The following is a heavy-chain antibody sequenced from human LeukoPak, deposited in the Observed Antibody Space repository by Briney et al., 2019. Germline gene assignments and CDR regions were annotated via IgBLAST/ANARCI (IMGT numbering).Heavy chain of an antibody. Sequence: PGGSLRLSCAASGFTFSSYAMTWVRQAPGKGLEWVSALSGSGGSTHYADSVKGRFTISRDNSKNTLYLQLSSLRAEDTAVYYCAKTPLIVGATSSFQHWGQGTLVTVSS. CDR2: LSGSGGST. J-gene: IGHJ1*01. V-gene: IGHV3-23*01. CDR3: AKTPLIVGATSSFQH. D-gene: IGHD1-26*01. CDR1: GFTFSSYA.